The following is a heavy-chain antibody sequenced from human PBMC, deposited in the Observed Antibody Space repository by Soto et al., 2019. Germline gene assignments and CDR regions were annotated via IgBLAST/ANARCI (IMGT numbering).Heavy chain of an antibody. CDR1: GFTFSSYA. J-gene: IGHJ5*02. CDR3: ATYPMLRGVISWLDT. Sequence: PGGSLRLSCAASGFTFSSYAMSWVRQAPGKGLEWVSAISGSGGSTYYADSVKGRFTISRDNSKNTLYLQMNSLRAEDTAVYYCATYPMLRGVISWLDTWGQGTLVTVSS. V-gene: IGHV3-23*01. CDR2: ISGSGGST. D-gene: IGHD3-10*01.